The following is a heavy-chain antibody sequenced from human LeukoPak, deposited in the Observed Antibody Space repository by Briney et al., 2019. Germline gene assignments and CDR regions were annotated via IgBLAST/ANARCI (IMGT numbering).Heavy chain of an antibody. D-gene: IGHD3-22*01. CDR2: IVVGSGNT. CDR3: AAEAAYYYDSRDGFDV. Sequence: SVKVSCKASGFTFTSSAVQWVRQARGQRLEWIGCIVVGSGNTNYAQKFQERVTITRDMSTSLVYMELSSLRSEDTAVYYCAAEAAYYYDSRDGFDVWGQGTMVTVSS. V-gene: IGHV1-58*01. CDR1: GFTFTSSA. J-gene: IGHJ3*01.